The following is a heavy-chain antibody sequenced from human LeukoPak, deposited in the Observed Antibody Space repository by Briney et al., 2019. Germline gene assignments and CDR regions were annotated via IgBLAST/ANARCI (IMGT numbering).Heavy chain of an antibody. D-gene: IGHD2-21*02. Sequence: GGSLRLSCAASGFTFSDYFMSWIRQAPGKGLEWVGRILTTGESATRDYGTTDYAAPVKGRFTISRDDSKNTLYLQMNSLKTEDTAVYYCTTRVVTTNDFWGQGILVTVSS. CDR1: GFTFSDYF. V-gene: IGHV3-15*01. CDR3: TTRVVTTNDF. J-gene: IGHJ4*02. CDR2: ILTTGESATRDYGTT.